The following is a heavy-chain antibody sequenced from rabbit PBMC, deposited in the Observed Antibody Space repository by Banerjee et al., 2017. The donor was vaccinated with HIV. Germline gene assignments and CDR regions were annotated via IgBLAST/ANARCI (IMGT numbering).Heavy chain of an antibody. J-gene: IGHJ6*01. CDR1: GFSFSSSYY. CDR2: IYVGSSGSA. V-gene: IGHV1S40*01. Sequence: QSLEESGGDLVKPGASLTLTCTASGFSFSSSYYMCWVRQAPGKGLEWIACIYVGSSGSAYYASWAKGRFTISKTSSTTVTLEMTSLTAADTATYFCARSVSYGGGYASRLHLWGPGTLVPS. D-gene: IGHD6-1*01. CDR3: ARSVSYGGGYASRLHL.